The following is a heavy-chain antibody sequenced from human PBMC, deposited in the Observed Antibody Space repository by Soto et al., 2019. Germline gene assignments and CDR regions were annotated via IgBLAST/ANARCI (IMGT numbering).Heavy chain of an antibody. CDR1: GFTFSSYA. V-gene: IGHV3-30-3*01. D-gene: IGHD3-10*01. J-gene: IGHJ4*02. CDR2: ISYDGSNK. Sequence: VQLVESGGGVVQPGRSLRLSCAASGFTFSSYAMHWVRQAPGKGLEWVAVISYDGSNKYYADSVKGRFTISRDNSKNTLYLQMNSLRAEDTAVYYCAREYSVRGVRGFDYWGQGTLVTVSS. CDR3: AREYSVRGVRGFDY.